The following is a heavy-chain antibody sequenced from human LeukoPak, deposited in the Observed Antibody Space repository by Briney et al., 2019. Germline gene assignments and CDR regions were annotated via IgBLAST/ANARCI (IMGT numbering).Heavy chain of an antibody. CDR1: GGSISSYY. D-gene: IGHD3-3*01. CDR3: AGAESYYDFWSGYYAHSYGMDV. Sequence: NPSETLSLTCTVSGGSISSYYWSWIRQPPGKGLEWIGYIYYSGSTNYNPSLKSRVTISVDTSKNQFSLKLSSVTAADTAVYYCAGAESYYDFWSGYYAHSYGMDVWGQGTTVTVSS. CDR2: IYYSGST. J-gene: IGHJ6*02. V-gene: IGHV4-59*01.